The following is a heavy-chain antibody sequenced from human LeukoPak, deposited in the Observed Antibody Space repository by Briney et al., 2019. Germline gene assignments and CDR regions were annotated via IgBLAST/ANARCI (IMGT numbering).Heavy chain of an antibody. D-gene: IGHD6-13*01. Sequence: ASVKVSCKASGYTFTSYDINWVRQATGQGLEWMGWMNPNSGGTNYAQKFQGRVTMTRDTSISTAYMELSRLRSDDTAVYYCARVRRQQLGFDYWGQGTLVTVSS. CDR1: GYTFTSYD. CDR3: ARVRRQQLGFDY. J-gene: IGHJ4*02. CDR2: MNPNSGGT. V-gene: IGHV1-2*02.